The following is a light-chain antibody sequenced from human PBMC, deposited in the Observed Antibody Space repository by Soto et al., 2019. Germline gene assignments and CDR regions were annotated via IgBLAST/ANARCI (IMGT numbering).Light chain of an antibody. J-gene: IGKJ2*01. CDR1: QSVISNY. Sequence: EIVLTQSPGTLSLSPGERATLSCRASQSVISNYLAWYQQKPGQPPRLLIYGASSRATGIPDRFSGSGSGTDFTLTISRLEPEDFAVYYCQQYGSSPYTFGQGTKLXI. V-gene: IGKV3-20*01. CDR3: QQYGSSPYT. CDR2: GAS.